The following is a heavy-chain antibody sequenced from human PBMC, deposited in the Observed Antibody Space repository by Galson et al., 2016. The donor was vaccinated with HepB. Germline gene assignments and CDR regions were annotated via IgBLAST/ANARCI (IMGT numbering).Heavy chain of an antibody. J-gene: IGHJ4*02. CDR3: AREESCYDSSAYCDY. V-gene: IGHV3-53*01. CDR1: EFIVRNNY. D-gene: IGHD3-22*01. Sequence: SLRLSCAASEFIVRNNYMSWVRQAPGKGLEWVSVIFSGDRTYYADSVKGRFTISRDNSKNTLYLQMNNLRVEDTALYYCAREESCYDSSAYCDYWGQGALVTVSS. CDR2: IFSGDRT.